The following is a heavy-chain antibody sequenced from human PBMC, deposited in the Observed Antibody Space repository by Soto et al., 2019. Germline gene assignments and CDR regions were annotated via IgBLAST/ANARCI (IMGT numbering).Heavy chain of an antibody. CDR1: GGSISSSSYY. CDR2: IYYSGST. D-gene: IGHD3-16*01. J-gene: IGHJ3*02. V-gene: IGHV4-39*01. Sequence: QLQLQESGPGLVKPSETLSLTCTVSGGSISSSSYYWGWIRQPPGKGLEWIGSIYYSGSTYYNPSLKSRVTISVDTSKNQFSLKLSSVTAADTAVYYCARQPYGADEIFFGEAFDIWGQGTMVTVSS. CDR3: ARQPYGADEIFFGEAFDI.